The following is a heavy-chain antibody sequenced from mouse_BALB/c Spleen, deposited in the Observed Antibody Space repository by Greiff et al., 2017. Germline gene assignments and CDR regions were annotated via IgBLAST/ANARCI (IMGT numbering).Heavy chain of an antibody. CDR1: GFTFSSYG. CDR2: ISSGGSYT. V-gene: IGHV5-6*02. CDR3: ARRGYYGSSSYYAMDY. J-gene: IGHJ4*01. Sequence: EVMLVESGGDLVKPGGSLKLSCAASGFTFSSYGMSWVRQTPDKRLEWVATISSGGSYTYYPDSVKGRFTISRDNAKNTLYLQMSSLKSEDTAMYYCARRGYYGSSSYYAMDYWGQGTSVTVSS. D-gene: IGHD1-1*01.